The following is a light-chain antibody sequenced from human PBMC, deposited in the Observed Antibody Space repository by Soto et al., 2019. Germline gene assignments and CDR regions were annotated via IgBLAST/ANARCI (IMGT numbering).Light chain of an antibody. CDR3: QHYVNTLPSVT. J-gene: IGKJ3*01. Sequence: EIVMTQSPATLYEYPRGRATLSCRAIQSVISYLACYQQKPGQAPRLLIYDASNRATGIPDRFSGSGSGTDFTLTISRLEPEDFAVYYCQHYVNTLPSVTFGPGTKVDVK. V-gene: IGKV3-11*01. CDR2: DAS. CDR1: QSVISY.